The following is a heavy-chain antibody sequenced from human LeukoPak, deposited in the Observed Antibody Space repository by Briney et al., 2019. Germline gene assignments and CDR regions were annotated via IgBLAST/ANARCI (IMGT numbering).Heavy chain of an antibody. D-gene: IGHD1-26*01. CDR2: IYTSGST. Sequence: SETLSLTCSVSGAPISSGSYYWSWIRQPAGKGLEWIGRIYTSGSTNYNPSLKSRVTISVDTSKNQFSLTLSSVTAADTAVYYCARAIEVGAMTPFDYWGQGTLVTVSS. J-gene: IGHJ4*02. CDR3: ARAIEVGAMTPFDY. V-gene: IGHV4-61*02. CDR1: GAPISSGSYY.